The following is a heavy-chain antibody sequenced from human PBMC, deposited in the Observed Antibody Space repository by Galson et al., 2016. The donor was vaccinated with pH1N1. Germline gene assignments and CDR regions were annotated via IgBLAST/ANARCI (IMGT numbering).Heavy chain of an antibody. CDR1: GGPFSSYT. Sequence: VKVSCKASGGPFSSYTISWVRQAPGQGLEWMGRISGYNGNTNYAQKLQGRVTMTTDTSTSTAYMELRSLRSDDTAVYYCARAGYGDYVGYFDYWGQGTLVTVSS. J-gene: IGHJ4*02. V-gene: IGHV1-18*01. CDR3: ARAGYGDYVGYFDY. D-gene: IGHD4-17*01. CDR2: ISGYNGNT.